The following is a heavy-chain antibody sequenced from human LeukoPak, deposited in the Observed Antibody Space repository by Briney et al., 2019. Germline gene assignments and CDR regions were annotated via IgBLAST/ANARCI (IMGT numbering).Heavy chain of an antibody. D-gene: IGHD3-10*01. CDR3: ARDDDYGTGSYTY. J-gene: IGHJ4*02. Sequence: ASLKVSCKASGYTFTSYDINWGRQATGQGLEWMGWMNPNSGNTGYAQKFQGRVTITRNTSLRTPYMQLSSLRSAHPAAYYCARDDDYGTGSYTYWGQGTLVTVSS. V-gene: IGHV1-8*03. CDR2: MNPNSGNT. CDR1: GYTFTSYD.